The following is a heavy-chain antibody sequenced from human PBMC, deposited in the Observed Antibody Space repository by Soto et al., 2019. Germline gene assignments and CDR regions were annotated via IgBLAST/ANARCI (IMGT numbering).Heavy chain of an antibody. CDR2: IYYSGST. D-gene: IGHD6-19*01. V-gene: IGHV4-61*01. Sequence: SETLSLTCTVSGGSVSRGSYYWSWIRQPPGKGLEWIGYIYYSGSTNYNPSLKSRVTISVDTSKNQFSLKLSSVTAADTAVYYCARAMTSSGWYEEVWFDPWGQGTLVTVSS. CDR1: GGSVSRGSYY. CDR3: ARAMTSSGWYEEVWFDP. J-gene: IGHJ5*02.